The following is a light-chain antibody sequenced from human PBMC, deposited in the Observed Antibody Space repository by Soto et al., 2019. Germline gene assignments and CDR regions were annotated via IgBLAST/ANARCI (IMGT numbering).Light chain of an antibody. Sequence: EIVMTQSPGTVSLSPRDGATLSCRASQSVSRNLAWYQQKLGQAPRLLIYDASSRATGIPDRFSGGGSGTDFTLTISRLEPEDFAVYYCQQFSSYPLTFGGGTKVDI. CDR1: QSVSRN. CDR3: QQFSSYPLT. J-gene: IGKJ4*01. V-gene: IGKV3-20*01. CDR2: DAS.